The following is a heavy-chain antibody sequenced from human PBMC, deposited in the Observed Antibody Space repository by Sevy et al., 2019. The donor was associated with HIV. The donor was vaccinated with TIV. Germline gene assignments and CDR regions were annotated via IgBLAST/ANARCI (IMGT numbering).Heavy chain of an antibody. CDR1: GGSISSYY. J-gene: IGHJ6*02. CDR2: IYYSGST. Sequence: SETLSLTCTVSGGSISSYYWSWIRQPPGKGLEWIGYIYYSGSTNYNPSLKSRVTISVDTSKNQFSLKRSSVTAADTVVYYCARDSGSITGNTAYYYYYGMDVWGQGTTVTVSS. CDR3: ARDSGSITGNTAYYYYYGMDV. D-gene: IGHD1-7*01. V-gene: IGHV4-59*01.